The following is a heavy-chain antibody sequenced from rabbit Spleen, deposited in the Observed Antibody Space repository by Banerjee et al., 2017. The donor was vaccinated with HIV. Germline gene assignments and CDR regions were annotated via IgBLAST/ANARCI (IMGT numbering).Heavy chain of an antibody. J-gene: IGHJ6*01. V-gene: IGHV1S40*01. Sequence: QSLEESGGDLVKPGASLTLTCTASGLSFNFNDYMCWVRQAPGRGLEWIACIAVGSGHFSYSASWAKGRFTISKTSSTTVTLQMTSLTAADTATYFCARDTASSFSSYGMDLWGQGTLVTVS. D-gene: IGHD8-1*01. CDR3: ARDTASSFSSYGMDL. CDR1: GLSFNFNDY. CDR2: IAVGSGHFS.